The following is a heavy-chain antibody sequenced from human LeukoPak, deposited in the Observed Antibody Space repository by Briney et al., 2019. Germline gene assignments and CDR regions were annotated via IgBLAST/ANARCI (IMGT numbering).Heavy chain of an antibody. V-gene: IGHV3-23*01. J-gene: IGHJ4*02. Sequence: PGGSLRLSCVASGLTFSNSAMTWVRQAPGKGPEWVSIITDSGGGTFYANSVKGRFTISRDTSINTLHLQMNSLGVDDTAVYYCATVGGSCASSNCYAYFDYWGLGTLVTVSS. D-gene: IGHD2-2*01. CDR3: ATVGGSCASSNCYAYFDY. CDR1: GLTFSNSA. CDR2: ITDSGGGT.